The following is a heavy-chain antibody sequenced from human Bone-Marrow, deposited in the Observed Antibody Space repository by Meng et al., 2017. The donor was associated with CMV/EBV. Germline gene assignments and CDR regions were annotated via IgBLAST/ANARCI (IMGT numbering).Heavy chain of an antibody. D-gene: IGHD1-26*01. CDR3: ARECETWEPPDAFDI. CDR2: ISSSSSYI. CDR1: GFTFSSYS. V-gene: IGHV3-21*04. Sequence: GESLKISCAASGFTFSSYSMNWVRQAPGKGLEWVSSISSSSSYIYYADSVKGRFTISRDNAKNSLYLQMNSLRAEDTAVYYCARECETWEPPDAFDIWGQGPMVTVSS. J-gene: IGHJ3*02.